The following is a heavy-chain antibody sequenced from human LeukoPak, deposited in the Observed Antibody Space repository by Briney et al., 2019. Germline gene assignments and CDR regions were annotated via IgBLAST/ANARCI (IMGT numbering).Heavy chain of an antibody. J-gene: IGHJ5*02. D-gene: IGHD6-6*01. Sequence: GASVKVSCKASGGTFSSYAISWVRQAPGQGLEWLGGIIPIFGTANYAQKFQGRVTITTDESTSTAYMELSSLRSEDTAVYYCARASHSSSSLNWFDPWGQRTPVTVSS. CDR3: ARASHSSSSLNWFDP. V-gene: IGHV1-69*05. CDR1: GGTFSSYA. CDR2: IIPIFGTA.